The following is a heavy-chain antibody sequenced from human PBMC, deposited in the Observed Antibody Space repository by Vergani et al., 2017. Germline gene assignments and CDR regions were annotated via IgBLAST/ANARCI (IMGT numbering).Heavy chain of an antibody. V-gene: IGHV1-8*01. J-gene: IGHJ4*02. D-gene: IGHD6-19*01. CDR3: AREQWLPIDYFDY. CDR2: MNPNSGNT. CDR1: GYTFTSYD. Sequence: QVQLVQSGAEVKKPGASVKVSCKASGYTFTSYDINWVRQATGQGLEWMGWMNPNSGNTNYAQKLQGRVTMTTDTSTSTAYMELRSLRSDDTAVYYCAREQWLPIDYFDYWGQGTLVTVSS.